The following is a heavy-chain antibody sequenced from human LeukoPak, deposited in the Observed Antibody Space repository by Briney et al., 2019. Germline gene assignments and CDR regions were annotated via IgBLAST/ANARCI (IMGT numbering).Heavy chain of an antibody. CDR1: GFTFSSYA. J-gene: IGHJ4*02. CDR3: ARGNYYDSSGYYGY. V-gene: IGHV3-30-3*01. D-gene: IGHD3-22*01. CDR2: ISYDGSNK. Sequence: QPGGSLRLSCAASGFTFSSYAMHWVRQAPGKGLEWVAVISYDGSNKYYADSVKGRFTISRDNSKNTLYLQMNSLRAEDTAVYYCARGNYYDSSGYYGYWGQGTLVTVSS.